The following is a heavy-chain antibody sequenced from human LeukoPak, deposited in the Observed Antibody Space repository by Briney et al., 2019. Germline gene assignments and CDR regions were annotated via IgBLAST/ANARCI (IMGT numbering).Heavy chain of an antibody. CDR3: ARDSGSGSSNDAFDI. Sequence: GGSLRLSCAASGFTFSSYEMNWVRQAPGKGLEWVSYISSSGSTIYYADPVKGRFTISRDNAKNSLYLQMNSLRAEDTAVYYCARDSGSGSSNDAFDIWGQGTMVTVSS. D-gene: IGHD3-10*01. J-gene: IGHJ3*02. V-gene: IGHV3-48*03. CDR1: GFTFSSYE. CDR2: ISSSGSTI.